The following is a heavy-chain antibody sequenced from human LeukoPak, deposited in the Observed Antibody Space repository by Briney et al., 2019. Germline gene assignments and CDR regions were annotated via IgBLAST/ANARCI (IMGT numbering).Heavy chain of an antibody. J-gene: IGHJ4*02. Sequence: SETLSLTCAVYGGSFSGYYWSWIRQPPGKGLEWIGEIYHSGSTNYNPSLKSRVTISVDKSKNQFSLKLSSVTAADTAVYYCARGRYYDILTGYYTWGQGTLVTVSS. CDR3: ARGRYYDILTGYYT. CDR1: GGSFSGYY. CDR2: IYHSGST. D-gene: IGHD3-9*01. V-gene: IGHV4-34*01.